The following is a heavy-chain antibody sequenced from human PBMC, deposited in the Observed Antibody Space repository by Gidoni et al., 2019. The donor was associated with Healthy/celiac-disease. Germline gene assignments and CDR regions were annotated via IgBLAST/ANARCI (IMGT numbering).Heavy chain of an antibody. D-gene: IGHD3-10*01. CDR3: TSYYGSGSYYNILDY. CDR1: GFTFGDYA. CDR2: IRSKAYGGTT. J-gene: IGHJ4*02. Sequence: EVQLVESGGGLVQPGRSLRLSCTASGFTFGDYAMSWFRQAPGKGLEWVGFIRSKAYGGTTEYAASVKGRFTISRDDSKSIAYLQMNSLKTEDTAVYYCTSYYGSGSYYNILDYWGQGTLVTVSS. V-gene: IGHV3-49*03.